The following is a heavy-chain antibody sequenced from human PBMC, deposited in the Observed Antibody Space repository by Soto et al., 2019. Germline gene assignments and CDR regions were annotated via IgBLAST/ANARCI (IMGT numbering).Heavy chain of an antibody. J-gene: IGHJ4*02. D-gene: IGHD3-16*01. CDR2: ISAYNGNT. CDR1: GYTFTSYG. Sequence: QVQLVQSGAEVKKPGASVKVSCKASGYTFTSYGISWVRQAPGQGLEWMGWISAYNGNTNYAQKLQGRVTMTKDTATRTAYMELRSLRSYVTAVYYCAIELGGWGDYWGQGTLVTVSS. CDR3: AIELGGWGDY. V-gene: IGHV1-18*01.